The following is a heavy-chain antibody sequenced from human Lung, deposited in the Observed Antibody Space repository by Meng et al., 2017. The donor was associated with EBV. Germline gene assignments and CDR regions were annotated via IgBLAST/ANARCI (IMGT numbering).Heavy chain of an antibody. J-gene: IGHJ4*02. CDR2: ITGYNGNT. D-gene: IGHD1-14*01. V-gene: IGHV1-18*01. CDR3: ARVSRSFINPFDF. CDR1: GYFFTDYD. Sequence: QVQLVKFGAWCKIPGASVRVSCKASGYFFTDYDVSWVRQAPGQGPEWMGGITGYNGNTKNAQKFEDRLIMTTDTSTATAYMELRSLRSDDTAVYYCARVSRSFINPFDFWGQGTLVTVSS.